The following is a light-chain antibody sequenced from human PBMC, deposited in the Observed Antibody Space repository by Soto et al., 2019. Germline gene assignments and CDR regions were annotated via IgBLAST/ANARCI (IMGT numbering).Light chain of an antibody. V-gene: IGKV1-39*01. CDR2: AAS. CDR3: QQSYSTPPT. CDR1: QSISSY. Sequence: DLQMTQSPSSLSASVGDRVTITCRASQSISSYLNWYQQKPGKAPKILIYAASSLQSGVPSRFSGSGSGTDFTLTNSSLQTEDFATYYCQQSYSTPPTFGQGTKVEIK. J-gene: IGKJ1*01.